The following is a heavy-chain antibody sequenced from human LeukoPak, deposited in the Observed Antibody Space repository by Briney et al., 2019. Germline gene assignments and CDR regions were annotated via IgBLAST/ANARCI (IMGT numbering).Heavy chain of an antibody. CDR2: ISYDGSNK. J-gene: IGHJ4*02. Sequence: PGGSLRLSCAASGFTFSSYGMHWVRQAPGKGLEWVAVISYDGSNKCYADSVKGRFTISRDNSKNTLYLQMNSLRAEDTAVYYCAKPLYYYDSSGYYDFDYWGQGTLVTVSS. V-gene: IGHV3-30*18. D-gene: IGHD3-22*01. CDR3: AKPLYYYDSSGYYDFDY. CDR1: GFTFSSYG.